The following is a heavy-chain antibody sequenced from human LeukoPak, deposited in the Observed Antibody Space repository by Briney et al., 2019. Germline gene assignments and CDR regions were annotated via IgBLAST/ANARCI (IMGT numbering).Heavy chain of an antibody. CDR1: GFTFSTHG. CDR3: ARAAYCGGDCYWMLDY. D-gene: IGHD2-21*02. J-gene: IGHJ4*02. Sequence: GGSLRLSCAASGFTFSTHGMHWVRQAPGKGLEWVANIKQDGSEKYYVDSVKGRFTISRDNAKNSLYLQMNSLRAEDTAVYYCARAAYCGGDCYWMLDYWGQGTLVAVSS. CDR2: IKQDGSEK. V-gene: IGHV3-7*01.